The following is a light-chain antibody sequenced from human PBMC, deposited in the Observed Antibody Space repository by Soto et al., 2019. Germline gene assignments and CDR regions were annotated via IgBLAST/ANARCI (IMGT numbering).Light chain of an antibody. CDR2: AAT. J-gene: IGKJ4*01. V-gene: IGKV1-39*01. Sequence: DIQMTQSPSSLSASVGDRVTITCRAGQSISSYLNWYQQKPGKAPKLLIYAATSLQSGVPSRFSGSGSGTDVTLTISSLQPEDFATYYCQQTYSTPFTFGGGTKVEIK. CDR1: QSISSY. CDR3: QQTYSTPFT.